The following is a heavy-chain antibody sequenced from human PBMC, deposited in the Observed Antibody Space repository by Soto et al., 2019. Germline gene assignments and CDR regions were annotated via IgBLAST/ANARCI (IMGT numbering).Heavy chain of an antibody. Sequence: ASVKVSCKASGYTFTSYGISWVRHAPGQGHEWMGWISAYNGNTNYAQKLQGRVTMTTDTSTSTAYMELRSLRSDDTAVYYCARDRPLLGYDILTGDNSFDPWGQGTLVTVSS. V-gene: IGHV1-18*04. CDR3: ARDRPLLGYDILTGDNSFDP. CDR2: ISAYNGNT. D-gene: IGHD3-9*01. J-gene: IGHJ5*02. CDR1: GYTFTSYG.